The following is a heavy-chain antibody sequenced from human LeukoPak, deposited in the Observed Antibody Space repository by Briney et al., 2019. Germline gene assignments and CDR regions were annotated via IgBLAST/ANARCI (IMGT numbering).Heavy chain of an antibody. V-gene: IGHV3-30*03. J-gene: IGHJ4*02. CDR3: ATYRQVLLPFES. CDR2: ISYDGGNK. CDR1: GFTFSNYG. D-gene: IGHD2-8*02. Sequence: PGGSLRLSCAASGFTFSNYGMHWVRQAPGKGLEWVAVISYDGGNKYYADSVKGRFTISRDNSKNTLYLHMISLRAEDTAIYYCATYRQVLLPFESWGQGTLVTVSS.